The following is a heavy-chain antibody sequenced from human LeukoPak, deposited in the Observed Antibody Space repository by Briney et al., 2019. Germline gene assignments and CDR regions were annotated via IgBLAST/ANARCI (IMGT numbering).Heavy chain of an antibody. CDR1: GGSFSGYY. D-gene: IGHD3-3*01. CDR3: ARVVYDFWSGYRLAAFDI. Sequence: SETLSLTCAVYGGSFSGYYWSWIRQPPGKGLEWIGETNHSGSTNYNPSLKSRVTISVDTSKNQFSLKLSSVTAADTAVYYCARVVYDFWSGYRLAAFDIWGQGTMVTVSS. CDR2: TNHSGST. V-gene: IGHV4-34*01. J-gene: IGHJ3*02.